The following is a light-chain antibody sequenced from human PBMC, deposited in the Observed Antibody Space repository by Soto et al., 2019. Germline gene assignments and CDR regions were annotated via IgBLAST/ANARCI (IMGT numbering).Light chain of an antibody. J-gene: IGKJ5*01. CDR2: GTS. Sequence: ETVLTQSPCTVALSPVERGTLSCSAIQSVSSSSLAWYQQRPGQAPRLLIYGTSSRATGIPDRFSGSGSGTDFTLTISRLEPEDFAVYFCQRYGSSPLITFGQGTRLENK. CDR3: QRYGSSPLIT. CDR1: QSVSSSS. V-gene: IGKV3-20*01.